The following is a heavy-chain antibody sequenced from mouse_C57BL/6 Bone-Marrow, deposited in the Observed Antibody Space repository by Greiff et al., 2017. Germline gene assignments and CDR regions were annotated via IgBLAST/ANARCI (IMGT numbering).Heavy chain of an antibody. CDR3: APTPIYYDDGWFAY. V-gene: IGHV14-2*01. CDR1: GFNIKDYY. Sequence: VQLKQSGAELVKPGASVKLSCTASGFNIKDYYMHWVKQRTEQGLEWIGRIDPEDGETTYAPKFQGKATITADTSSNTAYLQLSSLTSEDTAVYYCAPTPIYYDDGWFAYWGQGTLVTVSA. D-gene: IGHD2-4*01. CDR2: IDPEDGET. J-gene: IGHJ3*01.